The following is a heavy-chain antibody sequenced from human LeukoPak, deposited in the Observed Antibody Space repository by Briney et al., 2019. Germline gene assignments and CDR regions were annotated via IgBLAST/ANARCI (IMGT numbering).Heavy chain of an antibody. CDR3: ARESSHYYGMDV. CDR2: INHSGST. D-gene: IGHD6-6*01. V-gene: IGHV4-34*01. CDR1: GGSFGGYY. Sequence: SETLSLTCAVYGGSFGGYYWSWIRQPPGKGLEWIGEINHSGSTNYNPSLKSRVTISVDTSKNQFSLKLSSVTAADTAVYYCARESSHYYGMDVWGQGTTVTVSS. J-gene: IGHJ6*02.